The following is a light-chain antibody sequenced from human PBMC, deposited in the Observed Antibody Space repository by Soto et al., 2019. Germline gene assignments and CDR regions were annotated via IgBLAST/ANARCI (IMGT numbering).Light chain of an antibody. Sequence: QSVLTQSPSASGTPGQRVTISCSGSGSNIGSHDVFWYQQLPGTAPKLLIYKNDQRPLGVPDRFSGSKSGTSASVAISGLRSDDEADYDCLVWDDSLSSGVFGTGTKVTV. CDR1: GSNIGSHD. J-gene: IGLJ1*01. V-gene: IGLV1-47*01. CDR3: LVWDDSLSSGV. CDR2: KND.